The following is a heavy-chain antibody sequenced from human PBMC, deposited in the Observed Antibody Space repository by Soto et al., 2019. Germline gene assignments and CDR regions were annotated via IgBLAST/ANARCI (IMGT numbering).Heavy chain of an antibody. CDR1: GFTFRNYN. CDR2: ISGASGTI. D-gene: IGHD2-15*01. V-gene: IGHV3-48*01. Sequence: EVQLVESGGGLVQPGGSLRLSCAASGFTFRNYNMNWVRQAPGKGLEWLSYISGASGTIYYADSMQGRFTISRDNAKNSLYLQMNSLRAEDTAMYYWARECGYGYGMDVWGQGTTVTVSS. J-gene: IGHJ6*02. CDR3: ARECGYGYGMDV.